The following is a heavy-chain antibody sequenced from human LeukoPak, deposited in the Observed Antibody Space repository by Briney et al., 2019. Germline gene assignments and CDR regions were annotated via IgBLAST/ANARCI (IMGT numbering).Heavy chain of an antibody. CDR1: GGSISSYY. V-gene: IGHV4-59*01. J-gene: IGHJ4*02. Sequence: PSETLSLTCTVSGGSISSYYWSWIRQPPGKGLEWIGYIYYSGSTNYNPSLKSRVTISVDASKNQFSLKLSSVTAADTAVYYCAREAGRSHPFDYWGQGSLVTVSS. CDR2: IYYSGST. CDR3: AREAGRSHPFDY. D-gene: IGHD2-15*01.